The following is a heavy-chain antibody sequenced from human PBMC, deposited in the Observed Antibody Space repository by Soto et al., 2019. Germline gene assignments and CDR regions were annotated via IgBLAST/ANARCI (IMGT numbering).Heavy chain of an antibody. CDR1: GCTFTSYA. V-gene: IGHV1-3*01. CDR3: ARVRFLEWLLEEYYFEY. J-gene: IGHJ4*02. Sequence: ASVKVSCKAAGCTFTSYAMHWVRQAPGQRLEWMGWMNAGNGDTKYSQKFQGRVTITRDTSASTAYMELSSLRSEDTAVYYCARVRFLEWLLEEYYFEYWGQGTLVTVSS. D-gene: IGHD3-3*01. CDR2: MNAGNGDT.